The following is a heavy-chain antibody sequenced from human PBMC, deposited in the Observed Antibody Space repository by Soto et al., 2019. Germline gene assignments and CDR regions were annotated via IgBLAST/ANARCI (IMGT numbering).Heavy chain of an antibody. J-gene: IGHJ4*02. Sequence: KTSETLSLTCTVSGGSISSSSYYWGWIRQPPGKGLEWIGSIYYSGSTYYNPSLKSRVTISVDTSKNQFSLKLSSVTAADTAVYYCARSHGPSGSYRSDYWGQGTLVTVSS. CDR1: GGSISSSSYY. V-gene: IGHV4-39*01. CDR3: ARSHGPSGSYRSDY. CDR2: IYYSGST. D-gene: IGHD1-26*01.